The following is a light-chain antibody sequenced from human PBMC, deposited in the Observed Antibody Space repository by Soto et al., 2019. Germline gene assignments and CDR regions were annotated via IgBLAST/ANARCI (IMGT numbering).Light chain of an antibody. Sequence: EIGLTQAPATLSSSPGERSTLSCRASQTVNSRLAWYQHKPGQAPRLLIYHTSNRATGIPARFSGSGSGTDFTLTISSLEPEDFAVYYCHQRQSWPRTFGQGTKVDI. V-gene: IGKV3-11*01. J-gene: IGKJ1*01. CDR2: HTS. CDR3: HQRQSWPRT. CDR1: QTVNSR.